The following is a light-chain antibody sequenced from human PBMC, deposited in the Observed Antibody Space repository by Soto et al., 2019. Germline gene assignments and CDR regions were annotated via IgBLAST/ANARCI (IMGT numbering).Light chain of an antibody. Sequence: AIQLTQSPSSLSASVGDRVTITCRASQGISSALAWYRQKPGQPPTLLSYEASSLANGVPSRFSGSGSGTDLTRTISGLQPENYATDFCQQFNSYLHGALTFGGGTKVEIK. V-gene: IGKV1-13*02. CDR1: QGISSA. J-gene: IGKJ4*01. CDR3: QQFNSYLHGALT. CDR2: EAS.